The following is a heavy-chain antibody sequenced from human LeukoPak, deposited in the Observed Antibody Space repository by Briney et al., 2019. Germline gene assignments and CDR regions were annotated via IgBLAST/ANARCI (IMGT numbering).Heavy chain of an antibody. CDR1: GGSISSSSYY. Sequence: SETLSLTCTVSGGSISSSSYYWGWIRQPPGKGLEWIGSIYYSGSTYYNPSLKSRVTISVDTSKNQFSLKLSSVTAADTAVYYCARHVSPVRPYFDYGSSGARNWFDPWGQGTLVTVSS. V-gene: IGHV4-39*01. J-gene: IGHJ5*02. CDR3: ARHVSPVRPYFDYGSSGARNWFDP. D-gene: IGHD3-9*01. CDR2: IYYSGST.